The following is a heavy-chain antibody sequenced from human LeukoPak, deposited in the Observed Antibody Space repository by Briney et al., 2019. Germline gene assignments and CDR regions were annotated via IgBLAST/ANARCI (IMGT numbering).Heavy chain of an antibody. CDR1: GGSISSYY. Sequence: SESLSLTCTVSGGSISSYYWSWIRQPPGKGLEWSGYIYTSGSTNYNPSLKSRVTISVDTSKNQFSLKLSSVTAADTAVYYCARHLLEYSSSSWGYYYYYMDVWGKGTTVTVSS. CDR3: ARHLLEYSSSSWGYYYYYMDV. D-gene: IGHD6-6*01. V-gene: IGHV4-4*09. J-gene: IGHJ6*03. CDR2: IYTSGST.